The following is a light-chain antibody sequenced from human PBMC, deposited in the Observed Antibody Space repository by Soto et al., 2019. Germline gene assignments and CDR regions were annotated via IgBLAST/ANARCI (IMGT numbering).Light chain of an antibody. CDR1: QDIKNY. Sequence: VISMTQSPSLLSASTGDRVTISCRMSQDIKNYLAWYQQRTGKAPALLIYSASTLQNGVPSRFSGSWSGTDFTLTISRLQSEDFATYYCQQYYSFPFTFGPGTKVDV. CDR2: SAS. V-gene: IGKV1D-8*01. J-gene: IGKJ3*01. CDR3: QQYYSFPFT.